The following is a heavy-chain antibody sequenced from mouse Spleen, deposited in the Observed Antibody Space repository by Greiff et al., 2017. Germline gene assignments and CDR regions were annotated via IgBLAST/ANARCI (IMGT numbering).Heavy chain of an antibody. J-gene: IGHJ4*01. V-gene: IGHV1-47*01. Sequence: QVQLQQSGAELVKPGASVKMSCKASGYTFTTYPIEWMKQNHGKSLEWIGNFHPYNDDTKYNEKFKGKATLTADKSSSTAYMQLSSLTSEDSAVYFCARGGNYAMDYWGQGTSVTVSS. CDR3: ARGGNYAMDY. CDR2: FHPYNDDT. CDR1: GYTFTTYP.